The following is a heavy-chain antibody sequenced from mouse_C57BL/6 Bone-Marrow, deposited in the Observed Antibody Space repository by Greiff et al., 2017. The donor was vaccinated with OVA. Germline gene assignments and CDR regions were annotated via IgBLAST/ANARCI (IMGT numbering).Heavy chain of an antibody. CDR2: SRNKANDYTT. CDR3: ARDDYYGYVEV. CDR1: GFTFSDFY. Sequence: EVKLMESGGGLVQSGRSLRLSCATSGFTFSDFYMEWVRQAPGKGLEWIAASRNKANDYTTEYSASLTGRFIVSRDTSRSILYLQMNALRAEDTAIYYCARDDYYGYVEVWGTGTTITVPS. J-gene: IGHJ1*03. V-gene: IGHV7-1*01.